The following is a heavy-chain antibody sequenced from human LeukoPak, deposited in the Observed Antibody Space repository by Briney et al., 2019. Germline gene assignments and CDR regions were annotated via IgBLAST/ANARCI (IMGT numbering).Heavy chain of an antibody. CDR1: GGSFSGYY. CDR2: INHSGST. J-gene: IGHJ4*02. CDR3: ARAGSSSDMDY. V-gene: IGHV4-34*01. Sequence: SETLSLTCAVYGGSFSGYYWSWIRQPPGKGLAWIGEINHSGSTNYNPSLKSRVTISVDTSKNQFSLKLSSVTAADTAVYYCARAGSSSDMDYWGQGTLVTVSS. D-gene: IGHD6-13*01.